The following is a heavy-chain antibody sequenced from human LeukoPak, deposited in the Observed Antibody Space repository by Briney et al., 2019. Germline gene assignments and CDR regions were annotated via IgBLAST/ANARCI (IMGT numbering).Heavy chain of an antibody. D-gene: IGHD1-1*01. Sequence: ASLKVSCKASGYTFTGYYMHWVRQAPGQGLEWMGWINPNSGGTNYAQKFQGRVTMTRDTSISTAYMELSRLRSDDTAVYYCARAESFRRNDVFGYWGQGTLVTVSS. CDR3: ARAESFRRNDVFGY. CDR1: GYTFTGYY. CDR2: INPNSGGT. J-gene: IGHJ4*02. V-gene: IGHV1-2*02.